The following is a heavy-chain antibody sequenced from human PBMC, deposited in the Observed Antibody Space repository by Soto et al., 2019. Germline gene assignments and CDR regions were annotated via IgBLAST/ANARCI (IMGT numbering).Heavy chain of an antibody. CDR1: GGSISSYY. D-gene: IGHD6-6*01. CDR3: ARDRVEYSSSDYSYYYYYYMDV. J-gene: IGHJ6*03. CDR2: IYYSGST. Sequence: PSETLSLTCTVSGGSISSYYWSWIRQPPGKGLEWIGYIYYSGSTNYNPSLKSRVTISVDTSKNQFSLKLSSVTAADTAVYYCARDRVEYSSSDYSYYYYYYMDVWGKGTTVTVSS. V-gene: IGHV4-59*01.